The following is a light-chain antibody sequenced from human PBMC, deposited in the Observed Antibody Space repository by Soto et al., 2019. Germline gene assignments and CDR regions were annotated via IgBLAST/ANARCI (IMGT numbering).Light chain of an antibody. CDR2: DTS. V-gene: IGKV3-11*01. Sequence: EIVLTQSPATLSLSPGERATLSCRASQSVRSYLAWYQHKPGQAPRPLIYDTSTRATGIPARFSGSGSGTDFTLTISSLEPEDFAVYYCQQRSNWPPTFGQGTRLEIK. CDR3: QQRSNWPPT. CDR1: QSVRSY. J-gene: IGKJ5*01.